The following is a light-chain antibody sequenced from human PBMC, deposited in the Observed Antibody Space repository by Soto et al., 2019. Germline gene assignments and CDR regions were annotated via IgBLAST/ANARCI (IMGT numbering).Light chain of an antibody. CDR2: AAS. J-gene: IGKJ1*01. CDR3: QQSHSTPQCT. Sequence: DIQMTQSPSSLSASVGDRVTITCRASQSISSYLNWYQQKPGKAPKLLIYAASSLQSGVPSRFSGSGSGTDFTLTISSLQPEDFATYYCQQSHSTPQCTFGQGTKVEIK. V-gene: IGKV1-39*01. CDR1: QSISSY.